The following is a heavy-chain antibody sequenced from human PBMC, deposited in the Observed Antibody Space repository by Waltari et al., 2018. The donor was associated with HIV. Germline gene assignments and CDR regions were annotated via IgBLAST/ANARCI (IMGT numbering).Heavy chain of an antibody. Sequence: EVQLVESGGALVKPGGSLRLSCAASGLTFTTSYLHGVGQAPGKGLVWVARINSDGTSRAYGASMKGRFTISRDNGNNTLDLQMRRLRVEDTAVYYCVRVEYVGWASDYHYGMDVWGQGTTVIVSS. V-gene: IGHV3-74*03. CDR2: INSDGTSR. J-gene: IGHJ6*02. CDR1: GLTFTTSY. D-gene: IGHD2-8*01. CDR3: VRVEYVGWASDYHYGMDV.